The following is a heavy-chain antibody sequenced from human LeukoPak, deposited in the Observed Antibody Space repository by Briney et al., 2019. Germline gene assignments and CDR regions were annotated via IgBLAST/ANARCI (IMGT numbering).Heavy chain of an antibody. D-gene: IGHD3-22*01. J-gene: IGHJ4*02. Sequence: ASVKVSCKASGYTFTAYYTHWVRQAPGQGLEWMGWINPNSGGTNYAQNFQGRVTMTRDTSISTAYMELSRLRSDDTAVYYCARVKNYYDSSGYLYYFDYWGQGTLVTVSS. CDR2: INPNSGGT. CDR3: ARVKNYYDSSGYLYYFDY. V-gene: IGHV1-2*02. CDR1: GYTFTAYY.